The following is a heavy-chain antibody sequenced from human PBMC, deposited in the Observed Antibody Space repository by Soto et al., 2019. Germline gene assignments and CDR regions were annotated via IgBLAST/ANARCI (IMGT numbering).Heavy chain of an antibody. CDR1: GGSLSSSNS. D-gene: IGHD4-17*01. V-gene: IGHV4-4*02. CDR2: IFYSGST. Sequence: QVQLQESGPGLVNPSGTLSLTCAVSGGSLSSSNSWSWVRQPPGKALEWLGEIFYSGSTKYNPSLNSRVTISADQSKNHLSLRLSSVTAADTAVYYCVHHGGDPYYHDFWGQGMLVTVSS. CDR3: VHHGGDPYYHDF. J-gene: IGHJ4*01.